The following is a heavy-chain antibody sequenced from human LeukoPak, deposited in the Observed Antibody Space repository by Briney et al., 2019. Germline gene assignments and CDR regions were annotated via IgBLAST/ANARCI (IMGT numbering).Heavy chain of an antibody. Sequence: ASVKVSCKASGCTSTGYYMHWVRQAPGQGLEWMGWINPNSGGTNYAQKFQGRVTMTRDTSISTAYMELSRLRSDDTAVYYCARARSGYESDYWGQGTLVTVSS. D-gene: IGHD5-12*01. J-gene: IGHJ4*02. CDR3: ARARSGYESDY. CDR1: GCTSTGYY. V-gene: IGHV1-2*02. CDR2: INPNSGGT.